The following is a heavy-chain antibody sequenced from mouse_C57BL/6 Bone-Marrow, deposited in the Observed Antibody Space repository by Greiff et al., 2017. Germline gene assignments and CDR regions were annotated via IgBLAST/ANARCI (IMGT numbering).Heavy chain of an antibody. V-gene: IGHV1-64*01. J-gene: IGHJ4*01. D-gene: IGHD2-3*01. CDR2: IHPNSGST. Sequence: QVQLKESGAELVKPGASVKLSCKASGYTFTSYWMHWVKQRPGQGLEWIGMIHPNSGSTNYNEKFKSKATLTVDKSSSTAYMQLSSLTSEDSAVYYCAAERWLPLSAMDYWGQGTSVTVSS. CDR1: GYTFTSYW. CDR3: AAERWLPLSAMDY.